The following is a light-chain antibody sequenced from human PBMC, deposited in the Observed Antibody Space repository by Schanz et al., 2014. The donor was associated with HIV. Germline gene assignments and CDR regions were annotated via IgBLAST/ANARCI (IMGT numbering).Light chain of an antibody. CDR3: QQYYTSPPT. CDR1: QGIGNE. CDR2: AAS. J-gene: IGKJ1*01. Sequence: DIQMTQSPSSLSASVGDTVTITCRASQGIGNELGWYQQKPGKAPKRLIYAASFLQSEVPSRFIGSGSGTEFTLTISCLQSEDFATYYCQQYYTSPPTFGQGTKVEV. V-gene: IGKV1-17*01.